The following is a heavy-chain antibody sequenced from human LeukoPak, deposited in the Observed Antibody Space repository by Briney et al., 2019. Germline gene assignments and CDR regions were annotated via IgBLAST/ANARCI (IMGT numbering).Heavy chain of an antibody. Sequence: SETLSLTRTVSGVSISSYYWSWIRQPAEKGLEWIGRIYTSGSTNYNPSLKSRVTMSVDTSKNQFSLKLSSVTAADTAVYYCARDLYRYCSGGSCRQFDYWGQGTLVTVSS. D-gene: IGHD2-15*01. CDR1: GVSISSYY. V-gene: IGHV4-4*07. CDR3: ARDLYRYCSGGSCRQFDY. J-gene: IGHJ4*02. CDR2: IYTSGST.